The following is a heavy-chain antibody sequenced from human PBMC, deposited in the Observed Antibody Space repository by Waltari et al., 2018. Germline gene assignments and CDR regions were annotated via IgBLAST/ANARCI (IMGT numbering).Heavy chain of an antibody. D-gene: IGHD6-13*01. J-gene: IGHJ4*02. CDR2: ISSSGSTI. V-gene: IGHV3-48*03. Sequence: EVQLVDSGGGLVQPGGSLRLSCAAAGFTFRSYEMNWVRQAPGKGLEWVSYISSSGSTIYYADSVKGRFTISRDNAKNSLYLQMNSLRAEDTAVYYCAWEAAAGTFRDYWGQGTLVTVSS. CDR3: AWEAAAGTFRDY. CDR1: GFTFRSYE.